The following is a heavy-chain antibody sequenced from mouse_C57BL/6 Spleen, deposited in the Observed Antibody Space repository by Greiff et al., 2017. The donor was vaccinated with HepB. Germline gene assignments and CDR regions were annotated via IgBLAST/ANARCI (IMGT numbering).Heavy chain of an antibody. D-gene: IGHD4-1*01. Sequence: EVKLMESGGGLVQPGGSLSLSCAASGFTFTDYYMSWVRQPPGKALEWLGFIRNKANGYTTEYSASVKGRFTISRDNSQSILYLQMNALRAEDSATYYCARTNWDDWYFDVWGTGTTVTVSS. CDR2: IRNKANGYTT. J-gene: IGHJ1*03. CDR1: GFTFTDYY. CDR3: ARTNWDDWYFDV. V-gene: IGHV7-3*01.